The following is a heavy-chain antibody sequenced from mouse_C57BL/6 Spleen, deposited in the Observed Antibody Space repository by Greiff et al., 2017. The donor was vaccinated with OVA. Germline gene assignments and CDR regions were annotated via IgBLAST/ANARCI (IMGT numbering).Heavy chain of an antibody. Sequence: VQLQQPGAELVKPGASVKLSCKASGYTFTSYWMQWVKQRPGQGLEWIGEIDPSDSYTTYNQKFKGKATLTVDTSSSTAYMQLSSLTSEDSAVYYCARGENYYGSSYVYAMDYWGQGTSVTVSS. CDR3: ARGENYYGSSYVYAMDY. CDR1: GYTFTSYW. V-gene: IGHV1-50*01. J-gene: IGHJ4*01. CDR2: IDPSDSYT. D-gene: IGHD1-1*01.